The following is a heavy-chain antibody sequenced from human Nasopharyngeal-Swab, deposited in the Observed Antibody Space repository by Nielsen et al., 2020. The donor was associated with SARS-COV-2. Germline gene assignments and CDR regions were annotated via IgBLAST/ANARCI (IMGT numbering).Heavy chain of an antibody. CDR2: IKGDGSDE. CDR1: GFSFRSYW. Sequence: GESLKISCVASGFSFRSYWMTWVRQAPGKGLEWVANIKGDGSDEKYAESVKGRFTISRDNARDSLFLQMHSLSVEDTAVYFCARLHSTATTESWGQGTRVTVSS. J-gene: IGHJ5*02. CDR3: ARLHSTATTES. D-gene: IGHD1-26*01. V-gene: IGHV3-7*01.